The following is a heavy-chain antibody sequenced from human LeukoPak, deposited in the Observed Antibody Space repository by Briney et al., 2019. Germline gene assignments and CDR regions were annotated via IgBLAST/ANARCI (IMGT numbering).Heavy chain of an antibody. CDR1: GFIVSNNY. V-gene: IGHV3-53*01. CDR2: IYSGGST. J-gene: IGHJ4*02. Sequence: PGGSLGLSCAASGFIVSNNYMSWVRQAPGKGLEWVSVIYSGGSTYYADSVKGRFTISRDNSKNTVYLQMNSLRAEDTAVYYCARYYYDSSGYPYYFDYWGQGTLVTVSS. D-gene: IGHD3-22*01. CDR3: ARYYYDSSGYPYYFDY.